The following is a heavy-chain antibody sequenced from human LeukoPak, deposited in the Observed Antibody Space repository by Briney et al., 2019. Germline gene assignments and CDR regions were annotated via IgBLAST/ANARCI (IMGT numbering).Heavy chain of an antibody. Sequence: SETLSLTCTVSGGSISSSSYYWGWIRQPPGKGLEWIGSIYYSGSTYYNPSLKSRVTISVDTSKNQFSLKLSSVTAADTAVYYCASSYSSGWYDNDAFDIWGQGTMVTVSS. D-gene: IGHD6-19*01. CDR2: IYYSGST. CDR1: GGSISSSSYY. V-gene: IGHV4-39*07. CDR3: ASSYSSGWYDNDAFDI. J-gene: IGHJ3*02.